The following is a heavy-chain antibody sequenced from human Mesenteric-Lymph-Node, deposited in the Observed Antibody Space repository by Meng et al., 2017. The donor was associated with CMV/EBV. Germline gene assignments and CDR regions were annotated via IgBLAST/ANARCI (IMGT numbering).Heavy chain of an antibody. CDR3: AKTLRRGYSSGYDYFDY. V-gene: IGHV3-23*03. Sequence: GESLKISCAASGFTVSSDYMSWVRQAPGKGPEWVSVIYSGAGSTYYADSVKGRFTISRDNSRSTLFLQMNSLRAEDTAVYYCAKTLRRGYSSGYDYFDYWGQGTLVTVSS. D-gene: IGHD5-18*01. CDR1: GFTVSSDY. J-gene: IGHJ4*02. CDR2: IYSGAGST.